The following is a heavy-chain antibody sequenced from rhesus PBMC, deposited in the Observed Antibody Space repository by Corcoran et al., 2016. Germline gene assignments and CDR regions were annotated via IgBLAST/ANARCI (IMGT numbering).Heavy chain of an antibody. D-gene: IGHD2-33*01. CDR2: HNGNTEST. V-gene: IGHV4-80*01. CDR1: GGSFSSYW. Sequence: QVQLQESGPGLVKPSETLSLTCAVSGGSFSSYWWSGIREPPGKGQEWIWEHNGNTESTNTNPSLKWRVTFYKDASRKQFSLKLSSVTAAATAVYYCAKYGSDTVWIVAAPWFSGGWSRYFDYWGQGVLVTVSS. CDR3: AKYGSDTVWIVAAPWFSGGWSRYFDY. J-gene: IGHJ4*01.